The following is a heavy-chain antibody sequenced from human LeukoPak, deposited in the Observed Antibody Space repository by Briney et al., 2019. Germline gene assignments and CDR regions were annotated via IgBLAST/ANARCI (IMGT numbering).Heavy chain of an antibody. V-gene: IGHV4-39*01. Sequence: PSETLSLTCTVSGGSISSSSSYYWGWIRQPPGKGLEWIGTIYYSGSTYYNPSLKSRVTISVDTSNNQFSLKLTSVTAADTAVYYCARHLYGSGLGAFDIWGQATMVTVSS. CDR1: GGSISSSSSYY. D-gene: IGHD6-19*01. CDR3: ARHLYGSGLGAFDI. CDR2: IYYSGST. J-gene: IGHJ3*02.